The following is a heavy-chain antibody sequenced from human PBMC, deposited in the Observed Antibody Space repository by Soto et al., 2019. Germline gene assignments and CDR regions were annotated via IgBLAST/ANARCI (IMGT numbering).Heavy chain of an antibody. V-gene: IGHV3-23*01. D-gene: IGHD4-17*01. CDR2: ISASGSKT. J-gene: IGHJ3*02. Sequence: EVQLLESGGGLVQPGGSLRLSCAASGFSFSSYAMSWVRQAPGKGPEWVSGISASGSKTYYRDSVKGRSTISRDNSKNTVYLQMNSLRAEDSAIYYGAKDPNGDYVGAFDIWGQGTVVTVSS. CDR3: AKDPNGDYVGAFDI. CDR1: GFSFSSYA.